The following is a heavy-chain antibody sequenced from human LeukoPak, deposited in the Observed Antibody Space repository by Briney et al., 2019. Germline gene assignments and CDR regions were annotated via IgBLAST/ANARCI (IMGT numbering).Heavy chain of an antibody. CDR1: GFTFSSYG. CDR3: ARGWDILTGYYRDPLTDV. CDR2: IWYDGSNK. Sequence: GGSLRLSCAASGFTFSSYGMHWVRQAPGKGLEWVAVIWYDGSNKYYADSVKGRFTISRDNSKNTLYLQMNSLRAEDTAVYYCARGWDILTGYYRDPLTDVWGKGTTVTVSS. J-gene: IGHJ6*04. V-gene: IGHV3-33*01. D-gene: IGHD3-9*01.